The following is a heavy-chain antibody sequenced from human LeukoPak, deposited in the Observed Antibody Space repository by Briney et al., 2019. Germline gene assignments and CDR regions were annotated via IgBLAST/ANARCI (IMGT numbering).Heavy chain of an antibody. V-gene: IGHV4-34*01. CDR3: ARESATAIYDC. CDR2: INHSGST. Sequence: SETLSLTCAVYGGSFSGYYWSWIRQPPGKGLEWIGEINHSGSTNYNPSLKSRVTISVDTSKNHFSLKLSSVTAADTAVYYCARESATAIYDCWGQGTLVTVSS. CDR1: GGSFSGYY. D-gene: IGHD2-2*02. J-gene: IGHJ4*02.